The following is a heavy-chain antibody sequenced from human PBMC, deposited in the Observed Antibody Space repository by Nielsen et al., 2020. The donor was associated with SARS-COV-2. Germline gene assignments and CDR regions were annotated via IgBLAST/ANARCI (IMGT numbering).Heavy chain of an antibody. D-gene: IGHD1-26*01. V-gene: IGHV3-74*01. CDR3: ARALRTSGSNYGGVFDY. CDR1: RFTFRGYW. J-gene: IGHJ4*02. CDR2: INVDGSTT. Sequence: GESLKISCAASRFTFRGYWMHWVRQAPGKGLVWVSRINVDGSTTSYADSVKGRFTISRDNARNTLYLQMNSLRAEDTAVYYCARALRTSGSNYGGVFDYWGQGTLVTVSS.